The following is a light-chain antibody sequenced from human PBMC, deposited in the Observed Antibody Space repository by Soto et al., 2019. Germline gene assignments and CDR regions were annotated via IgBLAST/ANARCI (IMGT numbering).Light chain of an antibody. V-gene: IGLV2-11*01. CDR1: SSDVGGYNY. CDR3: SSFAGSPPLV. CDR2: DVS. Sequence: QSALTQPRSVSGSPGQSVTISCTGTSSDVGGYNYVSWYQQHPGKAPKVIIYDVSKRPSGVPDRFSGSKSGSTASLTISGLQTEDESDYYCSSFAGSPPLVFGGGTKLTVL. J-gene: IGLJ2*01.